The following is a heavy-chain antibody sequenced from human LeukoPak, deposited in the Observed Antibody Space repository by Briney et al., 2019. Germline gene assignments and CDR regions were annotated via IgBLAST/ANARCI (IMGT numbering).Heavy chain of an antibody. V-gene: IGHV4-30-4*01. Sequence: SQTLSLTCTVSGGSISSGDYYWSWIRQPPGKGLEWIGYIYYSGSTYYNPSLKSRVTISVDTSENQFSLKLSSATAADTAVYYCARYCSGGSCYEFDPWGQGTLVTVSS. D-gene: IGHD2-15*01. CDR3: ARYCSGGSCYEFDP. J-gene: IGHJ5*02. CDR1: GGSISSGDYY. CDR2: IYYSGST.